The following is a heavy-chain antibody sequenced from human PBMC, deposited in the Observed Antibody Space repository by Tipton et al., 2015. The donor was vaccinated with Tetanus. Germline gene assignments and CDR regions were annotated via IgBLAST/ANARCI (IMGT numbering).Heavy chain of an antibody. Sequence: QSGAEVKKPGASVKVSCKASGYTFTRYGFTWVRQAPGQGPERLGWISGYNGNTKYAPKFQGRVTMTTDTTTNAAYLELRSLRADDTAVYFCARDYFGSGSNYFFDYWGQGTQVSVSS. CDR1: GYTFTRYG. J-gene: IGHJ4*02. V-gene: IGHV1-18*01. D-gene: IGHD3-10*01. CDR2: ISGYNGNT. CDR3: ARDYFGSGSNYFFDY.